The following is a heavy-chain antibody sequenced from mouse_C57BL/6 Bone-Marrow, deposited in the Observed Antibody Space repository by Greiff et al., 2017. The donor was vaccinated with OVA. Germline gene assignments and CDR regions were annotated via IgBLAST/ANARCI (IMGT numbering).Heavy chain of an antibody. V-gene: IGHV5-6*01. CDR1: GFTFSSYG. CDR2: ISSGGSYT. CDR3: ARRGITTVFDY. J-gene: IGHJ2*01. Sequence: EVQGVESGGDLVKPGGSLKLSCAASGFTFSSYGMSWVRQTPDKRLEWVATISSGGSYTYYPDSVKGRFTISRDNAKNTLYLQMSSLKSEDTAMYYCARRGITTVFDYWGQGTTLTVSS. D-gene: IGHD1-1*01.